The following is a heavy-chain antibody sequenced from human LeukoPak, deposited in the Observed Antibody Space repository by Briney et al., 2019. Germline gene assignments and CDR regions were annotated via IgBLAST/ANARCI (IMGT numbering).Heavy chain of an antibody. V-gene: IGHV3-64*01. D-gene: IGHD3-16*01. J-gene: IGHJ6*04. CDR2: ISSNGGST. Sequence: GGSLRLSCAASGFTFSSYAMHWVRQAPGKGLEYVSAISSNGGSTYYANSVKGRFTISRDNSKNTLYLQMGSLRAEDMAVYYCASSIGSYARYYYYGMDVWGKGTTVTVSS. CDR3: ASSIGSYARYYYYGMDV. CDR1: GFTFSSYA.